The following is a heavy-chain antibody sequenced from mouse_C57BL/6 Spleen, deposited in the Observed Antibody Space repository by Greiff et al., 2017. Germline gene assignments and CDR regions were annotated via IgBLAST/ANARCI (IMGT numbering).Heavy chain of an antibody. D-gene: IGHD3-2*02. Sequence: EVQRVESGEGLVKPGGSLKLSCAASGFTFSSYAMSWVRQTPEKRLEWVACLSSGGDDIYYADTVTGRFTISRDNARNTLYLQMSSLKSEDTAMYYCTRDSAGYYFDYWGQGTTLTVSS. CDR3: TRDSAGYYFDY. CDR1: GFTFSSYA. CDR2: LSSGGDDI. J-gene: IGHJ2*01. V-gene: IGHV5-9-1*02.